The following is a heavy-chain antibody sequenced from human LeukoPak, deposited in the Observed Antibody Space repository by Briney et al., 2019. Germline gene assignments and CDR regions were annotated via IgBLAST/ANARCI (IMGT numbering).Heavy chain of an antibody. J-gene: IGHJ4*02. D-gene: IGHD4-17*01. V-gene: IGHV4-38-2*01. Sequence: RSSETLSLTCAVSGYSISSGYYWGWIRQPPGKGLEWIGGIYHSGSTYYNPSLKSRVTISVDTSKNQFSLKLSSVTAADTAVYYCASITYGDYHYWGQGTLVTVSS. CDR3: ASITYGDYHY. CDR1: GYSISSGYY. CDR2: IYHSGST.